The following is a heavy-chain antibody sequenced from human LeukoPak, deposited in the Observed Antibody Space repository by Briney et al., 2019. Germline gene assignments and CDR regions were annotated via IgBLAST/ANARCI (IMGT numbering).Heavy chain of an antibody. CDR2: INHSGST. J-gene: IGHJ4*02. D-gene: IGHD1-26*01. CDR3: ARDQVGPGATIIDY. CDR1: GGSFSGYY. Sequence: SETLSLTCAVYGGSFSGYYWSWIRQPPGKGLEWIGEINHSGSTNYNPSLKSRVTISVDTSKNQFSLKLSSVTAADTAVYYCARDQVGPGATIIDYWGQGTLVTVSS. V-gene: IGHV4-34*01.